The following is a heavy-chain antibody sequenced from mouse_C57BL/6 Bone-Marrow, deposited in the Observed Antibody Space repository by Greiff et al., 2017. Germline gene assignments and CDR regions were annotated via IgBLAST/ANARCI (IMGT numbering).Heavy chain of an antibody. Sequence: EVKVEESGGGLVKPGGSLKLSCAASGFTFSSYTMSWVRQTPEKRLEWVATISGGGGNTYYPDSVKGRFTISRDNAKNTLYLQMSSLRSEDTALYYCARPLLLRYGYAMDYWGQGTSVTVSS. CDR2: ISGGGGNT. CDR1: GFTFSSYT. CDR3: ARPLLLRYGYAMDY. J-gene: IGHJ4*01. D-gene: IGHD1-1*01. V-gene: IGHV5-9*01.